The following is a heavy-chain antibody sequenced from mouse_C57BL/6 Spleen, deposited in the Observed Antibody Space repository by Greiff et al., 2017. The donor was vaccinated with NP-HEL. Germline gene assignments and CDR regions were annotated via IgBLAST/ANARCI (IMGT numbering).Heavy chain of an antibody. J-gene: IGHJ4*01. CDR2: IDPEDGGT. Sequence: EVQLQQSGAELVKPGASVKLSCTASGFTIKDYYMHWVKQRTEQGLEWIGRIDPEDGGTKYAPKFQGKATITADISSNTAYRQLSSLTSEDTADDYCANEWAVYYDYGSDMDYWGQGTSVTVSS. CDR1: GFTIKDYY. V-gene: IGHV14-2*01. CDR3: ANEWAVYYDYGSDMDY. D-gene: IGHD2-4*01.